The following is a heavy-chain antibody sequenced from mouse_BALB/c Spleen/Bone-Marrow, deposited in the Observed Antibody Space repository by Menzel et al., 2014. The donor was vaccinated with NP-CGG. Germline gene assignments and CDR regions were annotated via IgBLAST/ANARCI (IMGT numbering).Heavy chain of an antibody. CDR3: ARNEDYDGYYYAMDY. Sequence: VQLQQSGPGLVQPSQSLSITCTVSGFSLTSYDVHWVRQSPGKGLEWLGVIWSGGSTDYNAAFISRLSISMDNSKSQVFFKMNSLQADDTAIYYCARNEDYDGYYYAMDYWGLGTSVTVSS. CDR1: GFSLTSYD. J-gene: IGHJ4*01. CDR2: IWSGGST. V-gene: IGHV2-4-1*01. D-gene: IGHD2-4*01.